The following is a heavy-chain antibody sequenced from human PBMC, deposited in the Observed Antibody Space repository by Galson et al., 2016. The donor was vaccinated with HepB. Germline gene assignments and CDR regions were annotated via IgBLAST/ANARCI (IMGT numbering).Heavy chain of an antibody. CDR2: IYSGGTT. V-gene: IGHV3-53*01. CDR3: ARDETYCSGGSCYDGQLFDY. D-gene: IGHD2-15*01. CDR1: GFTVSSNC. J-gene: IGHJ4*02. Sequence: SLRLSCAASGFTVSSNCMSWVRQAPGKGLEWVSLIYSGGTTFYADSVKGRFTISRDNAKNSLYLQVNSLRAEDTAVYYCARDETYCSGGSCYDGQLFDYWGQGTLVTVSS.